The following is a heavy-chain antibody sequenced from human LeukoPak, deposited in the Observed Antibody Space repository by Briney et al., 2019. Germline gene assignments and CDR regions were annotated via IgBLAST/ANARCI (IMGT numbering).Heavy chain of an antibody. J-gene: IGHJ2*01. CDR2: IIPIFGTA. CDR3: ARDRRVGLIEMATITDWYFDL. Sequence: SVKVSCKASGGTFSSYAISWVRQAPGQGLEWMGGIIPIFGTANYAQKSQGRVTITADESTSTAYMELSSLRSEDTAVYYCARDRRVGLIEMATITDWYFDLWGRGTLVTVSS. D-gene: IGHD5-24*01. V-gene: IGHV1-69*01. CDR1: GGTFSSYA.